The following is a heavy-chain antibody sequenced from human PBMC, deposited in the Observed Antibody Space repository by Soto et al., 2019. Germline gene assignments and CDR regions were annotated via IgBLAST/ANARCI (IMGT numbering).Heavy chain of an antibody. J-gene: IGHJ3*02. CDR2: INPNSGGT. Sequence: GASVKVSCKASGYTFTGYYMHWVRQAPGQGLEWMGWINPNSGGTNYAQKFQGWVTMTRDTSISTAYMELSRLRSDDTAVYYCARDKGVSGIVGATGAFDIWGQGTMVTVSS. V-gene: IGHV1-2*04. CDR1: GYTFTGYY. CDR3: ARDKGVSGIVGATGAFDI. D-gene: IGHD1-26*01.